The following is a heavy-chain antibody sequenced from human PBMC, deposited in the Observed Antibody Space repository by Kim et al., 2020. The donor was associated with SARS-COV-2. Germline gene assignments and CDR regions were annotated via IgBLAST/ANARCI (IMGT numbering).Heavy chain of an antibody. D-gene: IGHD3-10*01. CDR2: IYTSGST. CDR1: GGSISSGSYY. J-gene: IGHJ6*02. V-gene: IGHV4-61*02. Sequence: SETLSLTCTVSGGSISSGSYYWSWIRQPAGKGLEWIGRIYTSGSTNYNPSLKSRVTISVDTSKNQFSLKLSSVTAADTAVYYCARDGYVLLWFGELLQNYYYYGMDVWGQGTTVTVSS. CDR3: ARDGYVLLWFGELLQNYYYYGMDV.